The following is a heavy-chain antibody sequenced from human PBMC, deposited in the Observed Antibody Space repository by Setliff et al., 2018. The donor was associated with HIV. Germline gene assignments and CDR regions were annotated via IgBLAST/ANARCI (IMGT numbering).Heavy chain of an antibody. J-gene: IGHJ3*01. CDR2: IYYSGST. Sequence: PSETLSLTCTVSSDSISPYYWSWIRQPPGRGLEWIGFIYYSGSTNYSPSLKSRVTISLDSSKNQFSLRLSSVTAADTAVYYCARLWAYYDRSGRTAFDVWGQGTMVTVSS. CDR1: SDSISPYY. CDR3: ARLWAYYDRSGRTAFDV. V-gene: IGHV4-59*08. D-gene: IGHD3-22*01.